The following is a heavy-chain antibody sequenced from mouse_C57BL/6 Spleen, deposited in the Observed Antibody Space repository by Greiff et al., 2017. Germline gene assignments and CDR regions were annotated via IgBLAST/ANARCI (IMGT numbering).Heavy chain of an antibody. CDR1: GYTFTDYY. Sequence: VQLQQSGPELVKPGASVKISCKASGYTFTDYYMNWVKQSHGKSLEWIGDINPNNGGTSYNQKFKGKATLTVDKSSSTAYMELRSLTSEDSAVYYCARKFFITTVVAPDYWGQGTTLTVSS. V-gene: IGHV1-26*01. D-gene: IGHD1-1*01. CDR2: INPNNGGT. J-gene: IGHJ2*01. CDR3: ARKFFITTVVAPDY.